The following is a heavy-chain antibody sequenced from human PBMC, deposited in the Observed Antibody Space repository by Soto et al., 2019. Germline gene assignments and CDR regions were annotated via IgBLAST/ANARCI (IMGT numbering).Heavy chain of an antibody. J-gene: IGHJ6*02. CDR1: GGSISSYY. V-gene: IGHV4-59*01. CDR3: ARDERPLGNYYYYYGMDV. CDR2: IYYSGST. Sequence: SETLSLTCTVSGGSISSYYWSWIRQPPGKGLEWIGYIYYSGSTNYNPSLKSRVTISVDTSKNQFSLKLSSVTAADTAVYYCARDERPLGNYYYYYGMDVWGQGTTVTVSS.